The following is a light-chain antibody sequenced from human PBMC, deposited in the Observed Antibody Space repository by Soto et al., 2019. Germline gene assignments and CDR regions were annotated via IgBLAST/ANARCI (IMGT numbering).Light chain of an antibody. V-gene: IGKV3-11*01. CDR2: DAS. CDR3: QQRSNWPRT. Sequence: EIVLTQSPATLSLSPGERATLSCRASQSVGSYLAWYRQKPGQAPGLLIYDASNRATGIPARFSGSGSETDFTLTISSLEPEDFAVYYCQQRSNWPRTFGGGTKVEIK. J-gene: IGKJ4*01. CDR1: QSVGSY.